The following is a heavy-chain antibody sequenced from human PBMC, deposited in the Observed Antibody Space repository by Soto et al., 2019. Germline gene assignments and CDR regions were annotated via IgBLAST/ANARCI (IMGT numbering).Heavy chain of an antibody. D-gene: IGHD3-10*01. V-gene: IGHV3-48*01. J-gene: IGHJ6*03. CDR3: ARAPGVVDYMDV. CDR2: ISSSSSII. Sequence: ESGGGLVQPGGSLRLSCAASGFTFSRYSMNWVRQAPGKGLEWVSYISSSSSIIYYADSVKGRFTISRDNAKNSLYLHMNSLRAEDTAVYYCARAPGVVDYMDVWGKGTTVTVSS. CDR1: GFTFSRYS.